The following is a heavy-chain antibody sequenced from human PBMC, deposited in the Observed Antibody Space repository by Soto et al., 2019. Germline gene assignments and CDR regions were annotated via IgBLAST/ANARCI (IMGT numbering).Heavy chain of an antibody. CDR2: MNPNSGNT. V-gene: IGHV1-8*01. Sequence: PGASVKVSCKASGYTFTSYDINWVRQATGQGLEWMGWMNPNSGNTGDAQRFQGRVTMTRNTSISTAYMELSSLRAEDTAVYYCARQSPHDPQDIVVVVAAGYNWFDPWGQGTLVTVSS. J-gene: IGHJ5*02. CDR1: GYTFTSYD. CDR3: ARQSPHDPQDIVVVVAAGYNWFDP. D-gene: IGHD2-15*01.